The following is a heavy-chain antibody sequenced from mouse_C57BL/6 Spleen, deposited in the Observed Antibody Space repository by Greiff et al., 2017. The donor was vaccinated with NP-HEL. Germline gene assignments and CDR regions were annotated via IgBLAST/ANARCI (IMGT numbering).Heavy chain of an antibody. Sequence: EVQLQQSGAELVRPGALVKLSCTASGFNIKDDYMHWVKQRPEQGLEWIGWIDPENGDTEYVSKFQGKATITADTSSNTAYLQLSSLTSEDAADYYCTSYYGYDVGYWGQGTTLTVSS. CDR2: IDPENGDT. J-gene: IGHJ2*01. CDR3: TSYYGYDVGY. CDR1: GFNIKDDY. V-gene: IGHV14-4*01. D-gene: IGHD2-2*01.